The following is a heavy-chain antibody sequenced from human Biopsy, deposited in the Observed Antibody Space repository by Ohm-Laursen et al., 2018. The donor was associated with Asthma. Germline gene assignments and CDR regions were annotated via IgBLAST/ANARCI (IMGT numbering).Heavy chain of an antibody. CDR2: IHYSGSA. CDR3: ARSVTGSLAYCAGDCSFHIDR. J-gene: IGHJ5*02. CDR1: GDSFTYPGYY. V-gene: IGHV4-31*03. D-gene: IGHD2-21*01. Sequence: SDTLSLTCPVSGDSFTYPGYYWSWVRQLPGRGLEWIGYIHYSGSAYYNPSLKSRISMSVDMSKKQFSLEVRSVTAADTAVYYCARSVTGSLAYCAGDCSFHIDRWGPGTLVTVSS.